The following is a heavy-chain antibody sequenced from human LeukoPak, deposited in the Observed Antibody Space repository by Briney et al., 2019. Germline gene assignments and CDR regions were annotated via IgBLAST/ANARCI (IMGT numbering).Heavy chain of an antibody. CDR3: AKGSYYFDY. J-gene: IGHJ4*02. CDR2: IDGNSGGT. Sequence: GGSLRLSCAASGFSFSTYGMSWVRQAPGKGLDWVSSIDGNSGGTYYADSVKGRFTISRDNSKNTLYLQMNSLRAEDTAVYYCAKGSYYFDYWGQGTLVAVSS. V-gene: IGHV3-23*01. CDR1: GFSFSTYG.